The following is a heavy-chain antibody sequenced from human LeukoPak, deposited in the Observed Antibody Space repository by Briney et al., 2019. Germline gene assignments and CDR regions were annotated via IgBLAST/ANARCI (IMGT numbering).Heavy chain of an antibody. D-gene: IGHD3-22*01. V-gene: IGHV4-4*07. J-gene: IGHJ4*02. CDR3: ARAYDYDSTGYYTYYFDY. CDR1: GGSIGTYY. CDR2: IHTSGST. Sequence: ASETLSLTCTVSGGSIGTYYWSWIRQPAGKGLEWIGRIHTSGSTNYNPSLRSRVNMSGDTSKNQFSLKLSSVTAADTAVYYCARAYDYDSTGYYTYYFDYWGQGILVTVSS.